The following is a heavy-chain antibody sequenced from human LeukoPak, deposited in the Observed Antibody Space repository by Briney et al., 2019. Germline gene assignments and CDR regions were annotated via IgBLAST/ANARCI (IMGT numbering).Heavy chain of an antibody. CDR3: ARDFNTRNYYDSSFDY. CDR2: INPNSGGT. Sequence: ASVKVSCKASGYTFTGYYMHWVRQAPGQGLEWMGWINPNSGGTNYAQKFQGRVTMTRGTSISTAYMELSRLRSDDTAVYYCARDFNTRNYYDSSFDYWGQGTLVTVSS. D-gene: IGHD3-22*01. J-gene: IGHJ4*02. CDR1: GYTFTGYY. V-gene: IGHV1-2*02.